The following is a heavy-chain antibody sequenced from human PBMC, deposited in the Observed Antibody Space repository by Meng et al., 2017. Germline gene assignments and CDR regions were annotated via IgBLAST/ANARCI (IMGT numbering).Heavy chain of an antibody. CDR1: GFTFSSYA. CDR3: ASMGY. D-gene: IGHD3-10*01. J-gene: IGHJ4*02. Sequence: GSGGGLVRRGGSLRLSCAASGFTFSSYAMHWVRQAPGKGLEWVAVISYDGSNKYYADSVKGRFTISRDNSKNTLYLQMNSLRAEDTAVYYCASMGYWGQGTLVTVSS. CDR2: ISYDGSNK. V-gene: IGHV3-30*01.